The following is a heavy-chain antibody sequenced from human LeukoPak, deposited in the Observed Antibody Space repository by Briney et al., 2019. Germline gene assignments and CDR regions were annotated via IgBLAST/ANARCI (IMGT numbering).Heavy chain of an antibody. CDR3: AKGPSLDY. CDR2: ISYDGSNK. Sequence: GGSLRLSCAASGFTFSIYGMHWVRQAPGKGLEWVAVISYDGSNKYYADSVKGRFTISRDNSKNTLYLQMNSLRAEDTAVYYCAKGPSLDYWGQGTLVTVSS. V-gene: IGHV3-30*18. CDR1: GFTFSIYG. J-gene: IGHJ4*02. D-gene: IGHD3-16*02.